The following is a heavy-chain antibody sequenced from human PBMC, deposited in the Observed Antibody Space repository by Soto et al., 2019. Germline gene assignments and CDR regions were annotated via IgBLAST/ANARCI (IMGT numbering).Heavy chain of an antibody. V-gene: IGHV3-30-3*01. D-gene: IGHD6-13*01. CDR2: ISYDGSNK. Sequence: QVQLVESGGGVVQPGRSLRLSCAASGFTFSSYAMHWVRQAPGKGLEWVAVISYDGSNKYYADSVKGRFTISRDNSRNTLYLQMNSLRAEDTAVYYCAREEQQLGAYFDYVGQGTLVTVSS. J-gene: IGHJ4*02. CDR1: GFTFSSYA. CDR3: AREEQQLGAYFDY.